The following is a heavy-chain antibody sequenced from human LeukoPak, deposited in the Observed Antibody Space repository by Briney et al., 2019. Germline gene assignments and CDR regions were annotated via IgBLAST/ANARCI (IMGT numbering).Heavy chain of an antibody. D-gene: IGHD4-17*01. CDR3: AGGTATVTMEF. CDR1: GFTFSSYG. CDR2: ISHDGSNK. J-gene: IGHJ4*02. Sequence: GGSLRLSCAASGFTFSSYGMHWVRQAPGKGLEWVAVISHDGSNKYYADSVKGRFTISRDNSKNTLYLQMNSLRAEDTAVYYCAGGTATVTMEFWGQGTLVTVSS. V-gene: IGHV3-30*03.